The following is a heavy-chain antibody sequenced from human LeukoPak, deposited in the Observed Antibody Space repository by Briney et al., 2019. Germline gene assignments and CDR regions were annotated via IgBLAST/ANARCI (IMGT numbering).Heavy chain of an antibody. CDR1: GGSFSGYY. CDR3: ARGSLRSYYYGSGSPSVWFDP. V-gene: IGHV4-34*01. J-gene: IGHJ5*02. Sequence: SETLSLTCAVYGGSFSGYYWSWIRQPPGKGLEWIGEINHSGSTNYNPSLKSRVTISVDTSKNQFSLKLSSVTAADTAVYYCARGSLRSYYYGSGSPSVWFDPWGQGTLVTVSS. CDR2: INHSGST. D-gene: IGHD3-10*01.